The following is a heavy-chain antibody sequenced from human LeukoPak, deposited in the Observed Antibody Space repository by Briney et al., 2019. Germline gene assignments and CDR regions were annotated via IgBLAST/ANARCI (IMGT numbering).Heavy chain of an antibody. CDR1: GGSVSGGRYY. J-gene: IGHJ4*02. V-gene: IGHV4-61*01. D-gene: IGHD1-26*01. CDR3: ASGSYYNYYFDS. Sequence: SETLSLTCTVSGGSVSGGRYYWTWIRQPPGKGLEWIGYIYSTGITNYNPSLKSRVTISLDTSKSQFSLKLSSVTAADSAVYYCASGSYYNYYFDSWGQGTLVTVSS. CDR2: IYSTGIT.